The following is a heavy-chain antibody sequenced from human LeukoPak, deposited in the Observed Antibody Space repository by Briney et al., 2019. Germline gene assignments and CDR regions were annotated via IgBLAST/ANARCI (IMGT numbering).Heavy chain of an antibody. Sequence: ASVTVSCKASGYTFTGYYMHWVQQAPGQGLEWMGWINPNSGGTNYAQKFQGRVTMTRDTSISTAYMELSRLRSDDTAVYYCARGPFAGVDTAMVYYYYYMDVWGKGTTVTVSS. J-gene: IGHJ6*03. V-gene: IGHV1-2*02. CDR2: INPNSGGT. D-gene: IGHD5-18*01. CDR3: ARGPFAGVDTAMVYYYYYMDV. CDR1: GYTFTGYY.